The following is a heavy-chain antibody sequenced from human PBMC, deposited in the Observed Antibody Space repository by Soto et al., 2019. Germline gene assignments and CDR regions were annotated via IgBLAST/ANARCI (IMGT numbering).Heavy chain of an antibody. V-gene: IGHV6-1*01. Sequence: PSQTLSLTCALSGDSVSSYSAAWNWFRQSPSRGLEWLGRTYYRSKWYNDYEASVKSRITIDPDTSKNQFSLQLNSVTPEDTAVYYCARDLPSYDFWSGYETYGMDVWGQGTTVTVSS. D-gene: IGHD3-3*01. CDR3: ARDLPSYDFWSGYETYGMDV. CDR2: TYYRSKWYN. CDR1: GDSVSSYSAA. J-gene: IGHJ6*02.